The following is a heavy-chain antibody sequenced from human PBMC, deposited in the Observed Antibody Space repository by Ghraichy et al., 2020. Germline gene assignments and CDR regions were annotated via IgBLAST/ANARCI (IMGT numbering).Heavy chain of an antibody. D-gene: IGHD3-22*01. Sequence: SETLSLTCTVSGGSISSYYWSWIRQPPGKGLEWIGYIYYSGSTNYNPSLKSRVTISVDTSKNQFSLKLSSVTAADTAVYYCARVGYYYDSSGPYYFDYWGQGTLVTVSS. CDR1: GGSISSYY. CDR2: IYYSGST. J-gene: IGHJ4*02. V-gene: IGHV4-59*01. CDR3: ARVGYYYDSSGPYYFDY.